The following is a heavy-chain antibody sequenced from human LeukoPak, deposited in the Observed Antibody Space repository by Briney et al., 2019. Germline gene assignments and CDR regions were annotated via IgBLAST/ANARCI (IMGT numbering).Heavy chain of an antibody. CDR1: GFTFGDYA. V-gene: IGHV3-48*01. CDR3: ARGLYSYGSYYFDY. D-gene: IGHD5-18*01. J-gene: IGHJ4*02. CDR2: ISSSSSTI. Sequence: GGSLRLSCTASGFTFGDYAMNWVRQAPGKGLEWVSYISSSSSTIYYADSVKGRFTISRDNAKNSLYLQMNSLRAEGTAVYYCARGLYSYGSYYFDYWGQGTLVTVSS.